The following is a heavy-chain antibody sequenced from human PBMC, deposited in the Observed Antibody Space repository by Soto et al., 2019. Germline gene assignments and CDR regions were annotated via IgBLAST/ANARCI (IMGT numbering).Heavy chain of an antibody. CDR2: ISAYYGNT. D-gene: IGHD3-22*01. CDR3: ARDRLRGYDSSGFYS. J-gene: IGHJ4*02. Sequence: ASVKVSCKASGYTFTSYGITWVRQAPGQGLEWMGWISAYYGNTNYAQKFQGRVTMTTATSTNTVFLELRSLKSDDTAIYYCARDRLRGYDSSGFYSWGQGTMVTVSS. V-gene: IGHV1-18*01. CDR1: GYTFTSYG.